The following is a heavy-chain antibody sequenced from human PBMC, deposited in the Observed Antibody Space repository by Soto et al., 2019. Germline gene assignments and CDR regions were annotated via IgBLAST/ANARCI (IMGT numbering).Heavy chain of an antibody. V-gene: IGHV2-5*02. D-gene: IGHD3-3*01. CDR1: GFSLSTSGVG. CDR2: IYWDDDK. Sequence: QITLKESGPTLVKPTQTLTLTCTFSGFSLSTSGVGVGWIRQPPGKALEWLALIYWDDDKRYSPSLKSRLTITKDTSKNQVVLTMTNMDPVDTATYYCAHGVSGYYSFGSEPLKYYFDYWAQGTLVTVSS. J-gene: IGHJ4*02. CDR3: AHGVSGYYSFGSEPLKYYFDY.